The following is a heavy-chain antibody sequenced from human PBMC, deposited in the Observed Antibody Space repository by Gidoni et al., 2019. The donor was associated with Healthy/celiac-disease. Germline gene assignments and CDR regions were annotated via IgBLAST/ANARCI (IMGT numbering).Heavy chain of an antibody. CDR1: GLTFSIYS. CDR2: SSSSSSYI. J-gene: IGHJ4*02. CDR3: ATSPPYYADTTFFDY. D-gene: IGHD4-17*01. V-gene: IGHV3-21*01. Sequence: EVQLVESGGGLVKPGGCLRLSCAASGLTFSIYSMNWVRQAPGKGLGWVSSSSSSSSYIYYADSLKGRFTISRDNAKNSLYLHMNSLRAEDTAVFYCATSPPYYADTTFFDYWGQGTLVTVSS.